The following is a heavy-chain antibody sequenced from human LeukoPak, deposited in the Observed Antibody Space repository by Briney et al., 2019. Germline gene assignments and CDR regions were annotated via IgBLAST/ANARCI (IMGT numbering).Heavy chain of an antibody. D-gene: IGHD5-12*01. Sequence: SQTLSLTCAVSGGSISSGGYSWSWIRQPPGKGLEWIGYIYHSGSTYYNPSLKSRVTISVDRSKNQFSLKQSSVTAADTAVYYCARVDIVATIIDYWGQGTLVTVSS. CDR3: ARVDIVATIIDY. CDR1: GGSISSGGYS. J-gene: IGHJ4*02. CDR2: IYHSGST. V-gene: IGHV4-30-2*01.